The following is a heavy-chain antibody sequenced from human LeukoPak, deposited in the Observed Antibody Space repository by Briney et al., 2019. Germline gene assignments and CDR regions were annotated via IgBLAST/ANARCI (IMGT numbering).Heavy chain of an antibody. V-gene: IGHV3-7*01. Sequence: GGSLRLSCAASGFTFSGYWMSWVRQAPGKGLEWVANIKQDGSEKYYVDSVKGRFTISRDNAKNSLYLQMNSLRAEDTAVYYCARDQLEQFDYWGQGTLVTVSS. CDR2: IKQDGSEK. J-gene: IGHJ4*02. CDR1: GFTFSGYW. D-gene: IGHD1-1*01. CDR3: ARDQLEQFDY.